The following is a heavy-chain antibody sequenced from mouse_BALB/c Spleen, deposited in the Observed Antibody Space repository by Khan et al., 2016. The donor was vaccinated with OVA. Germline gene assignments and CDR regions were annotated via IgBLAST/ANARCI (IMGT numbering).Heavy chain of an antibody. CDR2: ITSGGSYT. D-gene: IGHD1-1*01. CDR3: TRERNYYGSSVYFDY. J-gene: IGHJ2*01. CDR1: GFTFSSYS. Sequence: EVELVESGGGLVKPGGSLRLSCAASGFTFSSYSMSWVRQTPEKRLEWVATITSGGSYTYYPDSVQGRFTISRDNAKNTLYLPMSSLKSEDTSIYYCTRERNYYGSSVYFDYWGQGTTLTGSS. V-gene: IGHV5-6-4*01.